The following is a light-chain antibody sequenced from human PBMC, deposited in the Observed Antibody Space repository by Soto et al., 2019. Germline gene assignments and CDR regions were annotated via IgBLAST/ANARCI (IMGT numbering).Light chain of an antibody. J-gene: IGKJ4*01. V-gene: IGKV1-39*01. Sequence: DIQMTQSPSSVSASVGNRVTITCRASQTLNNYLTWFQQKPGKAPKVLIYAASTLQSGVPSRFSGSGSGAEGTLTISSLKTEDCATYYCQQNFSPLLTFGGGTKVDIK. CDR2: AAS. CDR1: QTLNNY. CDR3: QQNFSPLLT.